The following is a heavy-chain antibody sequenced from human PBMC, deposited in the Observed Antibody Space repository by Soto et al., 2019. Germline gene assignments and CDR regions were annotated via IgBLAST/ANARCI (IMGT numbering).Heavy chain of an antibody. CDR2: LNAGNGNT. D-gene: IGHD4-17*01. CDR3: SRGTAPSDV. J-gene: IGHJ6*02. CDR1: GYTFTSYA. Sequence: QVQLVQSGAEVKKPGASVKVSCKASGYTFTSYAMHWGRQAPGQSLEWMGWLNAGNGNTKYSQKFQGRVTITRDAAASTAYRELRSLRSEDTAVYYCSRGTAPSDVWGQGTTVTVSS. V-gene: IGHV1-3*01.